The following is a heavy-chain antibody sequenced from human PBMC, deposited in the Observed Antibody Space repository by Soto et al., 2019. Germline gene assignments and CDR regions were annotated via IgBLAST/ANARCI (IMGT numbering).Heavy chain of an antibody. V-gene: IGHV1-18*04. CDR2: ISAYNGNT. CDR3: ARYEDRSSLYYYYYGMDV. Sequence: ASVKVSCKASGYTFTSYGISWVRQAPGQGLEWMGWISAYNGNTNYAQKLQGRVTMTTDTSTSTAYMELRSLRSDDTAVYYCARYEDRSSLYYYYYGMDVWGQGTTVTV. J-gene: IGHJ6*02. D-gene: IGHD2-15*01. CDR1: GYTFTSYG.